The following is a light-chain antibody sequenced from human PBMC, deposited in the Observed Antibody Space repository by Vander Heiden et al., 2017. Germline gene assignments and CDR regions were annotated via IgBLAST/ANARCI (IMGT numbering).Light chain of an antibody. J-gene: IGKJ1*01. CDR2: DAA. Sequence: IHMTHSPPTLPASSVDDVTITSRATHRISAWLAWYQQKPGKAPKLLIYDAATLETGVPSRFSGSGSGTEFTLTISSRLPDDVAAYYCQQYDSYSLWTFGQGTKVEV. CDR3: QQYDSYSLWT. CDR1: HRISAW. V-gene: IGKV1-5*01.